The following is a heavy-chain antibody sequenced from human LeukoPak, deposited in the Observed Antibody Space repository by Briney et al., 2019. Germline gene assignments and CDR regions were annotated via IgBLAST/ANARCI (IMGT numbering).Heavy chain of an antibody. CDR1: GGSTSSTYY. CDR3: ARTKWNYVYFDY. CDR2: IHYSGRT. J-gene: IGHJ4*02. D-gene: IGHD1-7*01. V-gene: IGHV4-59*01. Sequence: SETLSLTCTVSGGSTSSTYYWSWNRQPPGKGLEWIGYIHYSGRTDYNPSLKSRVTISVDTSKNQFSLKLSSVTAADTAVYYCARTKWNYVYFDYWGQGTLVTVSS.